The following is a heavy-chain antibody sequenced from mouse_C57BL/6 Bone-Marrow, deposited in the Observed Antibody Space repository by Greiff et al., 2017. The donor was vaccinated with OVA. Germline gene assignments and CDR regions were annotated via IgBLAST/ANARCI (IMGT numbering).Heavy chain of an antibody. V-gene: IGHV1-62-2*01. CDR1: GYTFTEYT. CDR2: FYPGSGSI. D-gene: IGHD4-1*01. Sequence: QVHVKQSGAELVKPGASVKLSCKASGYTFTEYTIHWVKQRSGQGLEWIGWFYPGSGSIKYNEKFKDKATMTADKSSSTAYMELSRLTSEDSAVYFCARHDWDGYYFDYWGQGTTVTVSS. CDR3: ARHDWDGYYFDY. J-gene: IGHJ2*01.